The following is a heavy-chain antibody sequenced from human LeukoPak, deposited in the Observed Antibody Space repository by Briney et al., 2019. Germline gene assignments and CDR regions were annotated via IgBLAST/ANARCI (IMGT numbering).Heavy chain of an antibody. CDR1: GGSISSYY. D-gene: IGHD5-18*01. V-gene: IGHV4-59*01. J-gene: IGHJ4*02. Sequence: PSETLSLTCTVSGGSISSYYWSWLRQPPGKGLEWIGYIYYSGSTNYNPSLKSRVTISVDTSKNQFSLKLSSVTAADTAVYYCARAQGYSYGADYWGQGTLVTVSS. CDR3: ARAQGYSYGADY. CDR2: IYYSGST.